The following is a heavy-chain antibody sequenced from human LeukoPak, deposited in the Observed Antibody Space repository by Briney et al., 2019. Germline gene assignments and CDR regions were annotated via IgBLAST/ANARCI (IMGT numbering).Heavy chain of an antibody. V-gene: IGHV3-20*04. CDR1: GFTFSSYA. CDR3: ARMLGWFDP. D-gene: IGHD3-10*02. CDR2: INWNGGST. Sequence: RTGGSLRLSCAASGFTFSSYAMSWVRQAPGKGLEWVSGINWNGGSTGYADSVKGRFTISRDNAKNSLYLQMNSLRAEDTALYYCARMLGWFDPWGQGTLVTVSS. J-gene: IGHJ5*02.